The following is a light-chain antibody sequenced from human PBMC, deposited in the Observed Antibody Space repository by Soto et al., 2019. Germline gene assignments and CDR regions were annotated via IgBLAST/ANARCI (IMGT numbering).Light chain of an antibody. J-gene: IGKJ5*01. Sequence: EIMMTQSPPILSMSPGERATLSCRASRSVGTNLARYQQKPGQAPRLLIYGGTIRATDVPARFSGSGSGTEFNLTISSLQSEDFAVFYCQQYNRWPPITFGQGTRLDIK. CDR3: QQYNRWPPIT. CDR2: GGT. V-gene: IGKV3-15*01. CDR1: RSVGTN.